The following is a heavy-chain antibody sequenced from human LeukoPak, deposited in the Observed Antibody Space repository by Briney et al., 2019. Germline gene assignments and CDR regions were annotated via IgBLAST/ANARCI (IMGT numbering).Heavy chain of an antibody. CDR1: GFTFSSYA. Sequence: PGGSLRLSCAASGFTFSSYAMHWVRQAQGKGLEWVAVISYDGSNKYYADSVKGRFTISRDNSKNTLYLQMNSLRAEDTAVYYCARVSSTFYWGQGTLVTVSS. CDR2: ISYDGSNK. D-gene: IGHD6-6*01. CDR3: ARVSSTFY. J-gene: IGHJ4*02. V-gene: IGHV3-30-3*01.